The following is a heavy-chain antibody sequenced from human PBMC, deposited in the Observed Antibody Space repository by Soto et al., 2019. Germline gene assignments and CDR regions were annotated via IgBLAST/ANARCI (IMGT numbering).Heavy chain of an antibody. CDR3: ARGREYAGDAFDI. Sequence: SETLSLTCAVYGGSFSGYYWSWIRQPPGKGLEWIGEINHSGSTNYNPSLKSRVTISVDTSKNQFSLMLSSVTAADTAVYYCARGREYAGDAFDIWGKGTMVTVSS. CDR2: INHSGST. D-gene: IGHD2-8*01. CDR1: GGSFSGYY. J-gene: IGHJ3*02. V-gene: IGHV4-34*01.